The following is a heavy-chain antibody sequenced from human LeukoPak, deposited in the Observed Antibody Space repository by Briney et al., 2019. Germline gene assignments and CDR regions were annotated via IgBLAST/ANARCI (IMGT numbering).Heavy chain of an antibody. CDR1: VYTFTDYN. CDR3: ARALGMAVAGSAGY. J-gene: IGHJ4*02. Sequence: GASVTVSFKSSVYTFTDYNIHWVRQAPGKGLEWMGWINPNTGGTTFAQKFQGRVTMTRNTSISTAYMELSSLRSDDTAVYYCARALGMAVAGSAGYWGQGTLVTVSS. V-gene: IGHV1-2*02. D-gene: IGHD6-19*01. CDR2: INPNTGGT.